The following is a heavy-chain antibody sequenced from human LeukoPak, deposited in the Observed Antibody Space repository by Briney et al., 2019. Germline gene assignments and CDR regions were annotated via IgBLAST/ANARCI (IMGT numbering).Heavy chain of an antibody. D-gene: IGHD1-26*01. CDR1: GFTFSSYW. Sequence: GGSLRLSCAASGFTFSSYWMHWVRQAPGKGLVWVSRINSDGSSTSYADSVKGRFTISRDNAKNTLYLQMNSLRAEDTAVYYCTRSWVGATDVDYWGQGTLVTVSS. V-gene: IGHV3-74*01. CDR3: TRSWVGATDVDY. CDR2: INSDGSST. J-gene: IGHJ4*02.